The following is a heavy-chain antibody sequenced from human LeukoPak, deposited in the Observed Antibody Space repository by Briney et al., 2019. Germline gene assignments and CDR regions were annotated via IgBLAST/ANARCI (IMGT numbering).Heavy chain of an antibody. CDR2: ISSTSDYI. CDR1: GYTFSHYS. D-gene: IGHD3-16*02. CDR3: VSGNDPDSTWENYRLDAFDI. Sequence: GGSLRLSCAASGYTFSHYSVNWVRQAPGKGLECVSSISSTSDYIYYADSVKGRFTISRDNTKSSLYLQMNSLRAEHTAVYYCVSGNDPDSTWENYRLDAFDIWGQGTTVIVSS. J-gene: IGHJ3*02. V-gene: IGHV3-21*01.